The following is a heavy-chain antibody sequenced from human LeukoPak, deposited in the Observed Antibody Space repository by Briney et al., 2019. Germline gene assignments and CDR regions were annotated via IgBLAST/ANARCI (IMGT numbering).Heavy chain of an antibody. CDR2: INPNSGGT. Sequence: ASVKVSCKASGYTFTGYYMHWVRQAPGQGLEWMGWINPNSGGTNYAQKFQGRVTMTRDTSISTAYMELSRLRSDDTAVYYCARALYSSGLVGFDPWDQGTLVTVSS. CDR1: GYTFTGYY. J-gene: IGHJ5*02. V-gene: IGHV1-2*02. D-gene: IGHD6-19*01. CDR3: ARALYSSGLVGFDP.